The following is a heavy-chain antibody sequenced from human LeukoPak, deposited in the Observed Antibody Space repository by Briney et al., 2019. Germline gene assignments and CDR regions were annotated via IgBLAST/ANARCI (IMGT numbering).Heavy chain of an antibody. CDR2: IIPIFGTA. Sequence: SVKVSCKASGGTFSSYAISWVRQAPGQGLEWMGGIIPIFGTASYAQKFQGRVTITADESTSTAYMELSSLRSEDTAVYYCARSGYYYDRVWDRECFDPWGQGTLVTVSS. CDR3: ARSGYYYDRVWDRECFDP. V-gene: IGHV1-69*13. J-gene: IGHJ5*02. D-gene: IGHD3-22*01. CDR1: GGTFSSYA.